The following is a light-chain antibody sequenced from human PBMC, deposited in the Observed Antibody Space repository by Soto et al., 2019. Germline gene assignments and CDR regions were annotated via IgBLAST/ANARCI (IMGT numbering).Light chain of an antibody. Sequence: DIQMTQSPSSLSASVGDRVTITCRASQSISYYLNWYQQKPGKAPKLLISVASSLQSGVPSRFSGSGYGTDFTLTISSLQPEDFATYYCQQSFSTPLTFGGGTKVEIK. CDR2: VAS. CDR1: QSISYY. V-gene: IGKV1-39*01. CDR3: QQSFSTPLT. J-gene: IGKJ4*01.